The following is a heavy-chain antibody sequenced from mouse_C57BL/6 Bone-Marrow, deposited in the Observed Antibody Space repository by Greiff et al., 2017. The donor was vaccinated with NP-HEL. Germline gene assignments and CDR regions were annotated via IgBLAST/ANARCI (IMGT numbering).Heavy chain of an antibody. Sequence: VKLQESEGGLVQPGSSMKLSCTTSGFTFSDYYMAWVRQVPEKGLDWVANINYDGSSTYYLDSLKSRFIISRDNAKNILYLQMGSLKSEDTATYYCAREGGLRRRTYAMDYWGQGTSVTVSS. D-gene: IGHD2-4*01. CDR1: GFTFSDYY. CDR3: AREGGLRRRTYAMDY. CDR2: INYDGSST. V-gene: IGHV5-16*01. J-gene: IGHJ4*01.